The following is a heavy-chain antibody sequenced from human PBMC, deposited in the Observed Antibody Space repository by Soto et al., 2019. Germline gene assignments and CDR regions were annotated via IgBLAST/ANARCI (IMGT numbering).Heavy chain of an antibody. Sequence: EVQLLATGGGLGQPGGSLRLSSTASGFTFNRYAMGWVRQAPGKGLQWVAGISASGGSTYYGPSVKGRFTISRDSSKITLHLQIDSLRGDDTAIYYCAKATTYSYDTDAFDFWGHGTMVTVS. CDR2: ISASGGST. CDR1: GFTFNRYA. D-gene: IGHD3-22*01. V-gene: IGHV3-23*01. J-gene: IGHJ3*01. CDR3: AKATTYSYDTDAFDF.